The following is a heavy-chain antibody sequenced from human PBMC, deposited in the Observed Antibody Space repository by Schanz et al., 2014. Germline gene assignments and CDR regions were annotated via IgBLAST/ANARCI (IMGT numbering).Heavy chain of an antibody. V-gene: IGHV3-21*01. CDR2: ISSTSTYL. CDR1: GFTFSSYT. J-gene: IGHJ4*02. D-gene: IGHD3-16*01. Sequence: VQLVESGGGVVQPGGSLRLSCAASGFTFSSYTMKWVRQAPGKGLEWVSSISSTSTYLYYADSVKGRFTISRDSARNSLYLQMSSLRAEDTAVYYCARGTPFRCDYWGQGTLVTVSS. CDR3: ARGTPFRCDY.